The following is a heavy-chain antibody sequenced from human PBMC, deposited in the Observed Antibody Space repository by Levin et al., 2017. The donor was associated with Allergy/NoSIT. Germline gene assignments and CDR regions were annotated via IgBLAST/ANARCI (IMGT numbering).Heavy chain of an antibody. Sequence: QTGGSLRLSCAASGFTVSTNYMVWVRQAPGKGLEWVALIYSGGVTYYADSMKGRFTISRDNFENTLYLQMSSLRAEDTAVYYCASSTTPSYNYYALDVWGQGTTVTVSS. CDR3: ASSTTPSYNYYALDV. CDR2: IYSGGVT. D-gene: IGHD2/OR15-2a*01. V-gene: IGHV3-66*01. J-gene: IGHJ6*02. CDR1: GFTVSTNY.